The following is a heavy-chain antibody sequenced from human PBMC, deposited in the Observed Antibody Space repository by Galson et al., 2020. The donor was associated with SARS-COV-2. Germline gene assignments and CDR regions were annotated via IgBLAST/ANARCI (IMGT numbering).Heavy chain of an antibody. V-gene: IGHV4-61*02. D-gene: IGHD3-22*01. Sequence: SETLSLTCTVSGGSISSGSYYWSWLRQPAGKGLEWIGSIYTSGSTNYTPSLKSRVTISVDTSKHQFPLQLSSVTAADTAVYYCARGVDSKVGYFDYWGQGTLVTVSS. J-gene: IGHJ4*02. CDR1: GGSISSGSYY. CDR2: IYTSGST. CDR3: ARGVDSKVGYFDY.